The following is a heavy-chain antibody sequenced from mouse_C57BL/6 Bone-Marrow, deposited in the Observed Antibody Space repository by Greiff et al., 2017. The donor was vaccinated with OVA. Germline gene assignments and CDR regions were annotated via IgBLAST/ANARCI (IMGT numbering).Heavy chain of an antibody. CDR1: GYTFTSYW. D-gene: IGHD2-3*01. CDR2: INPSSGYT. CDR3: ARDCDGYYLNCLYYYAMDY. J-gene: IGHJ4*01. Sequence: VQLQQSGAELAKPGASVKLSCKASGYTFTSYWMHWVKQRPGQGLEWIGYINPSSGYTKYNQKFKDKATLTADKSSSTAYMQLSSLTYEDSAVYYCARDCDGYYLNCLYYYAMDYWGQGTSVTVSS. V-gene: IGHV1-7*01.